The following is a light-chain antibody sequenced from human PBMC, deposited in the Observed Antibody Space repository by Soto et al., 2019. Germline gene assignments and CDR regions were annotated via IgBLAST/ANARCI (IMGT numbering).Light chain of an antibody. CDR2: GAS. J-gene: IGKJ2*01. V-gene: IGKV3-20*01. Sequence: EIVLTQSPGTLSLSPGERATLSCRASQSVSSNYLAWYQQKPGQAPRLLIYGASSRATGIPDRCSGSGSGTDFTLTISRLEPEDFAVYDCQHYGRSAYTFGQGTTLEIK. CDR3: QHYGRSAYT. CDR1: QSVSSNY.